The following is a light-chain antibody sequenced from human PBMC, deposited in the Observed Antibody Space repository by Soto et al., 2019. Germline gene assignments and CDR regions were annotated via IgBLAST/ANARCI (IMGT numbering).Light chain of an antibody. CDR2: GNS. CDR1: SSNIGAGHD. Sequence: QSVLTQPPSVSGAPGQRVTISCTGSSSNIGAGHDVHWYQQLPGTAPKLLIYGNSNRPSGVPDRFSGSKSGTSASLAITGLQAEDEADYYCQSYDSSLSGSNYVFGTGTKVTVL. CDR3: QSYDSSLSGSNYV. V-gene: IGLV1-40*01. J-gene: IGLJ1*01.